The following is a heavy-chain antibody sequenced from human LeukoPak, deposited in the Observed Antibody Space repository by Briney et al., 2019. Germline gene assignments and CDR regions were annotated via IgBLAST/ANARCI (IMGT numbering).Heavy chain of an antibody. J-gene: IGHJ4*02. CDR3: ARDVGSVLLWFGHMGEFDY. D-gene: IGHD3-10*01. CDR1: GYTFTSYY. CDR2: INPSGGST. Sequence: ASVKVSCKASGYTFTSYYMHWVRQAPGQGLEWMGIINPSGGSTSYAQKFQGRVTMTRDTSTSTVYMELSSLRSEDTAVYYCARDVGSVLLWFGHMGEFDYWGQGTLVTVSS. V-gene: IGHV1-46*01.